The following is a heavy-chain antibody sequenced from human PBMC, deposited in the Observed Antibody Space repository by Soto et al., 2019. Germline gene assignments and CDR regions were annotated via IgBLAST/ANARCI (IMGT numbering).Heavy chain of an antibody. CDR1: GYPYTNSY. J-gene: IGHJ6*02. CDR3: ASDFRTRGWFRQAGNFAMDV. V-gene: IGHV1-2*02. Sequence: ASVKVSCKASGYPYTNSYMHWVRQAPGQGLEWMGWIHPNTGGTNYAQKFQGRVTMTRDTSVSTVYMELNRLTSDDTAVYFCASDFRTRGWFRQAGNFAMDVWGQGTTVTVSS. CDR2: IHPNTGGT. D-gene: IGHD6-19*01.